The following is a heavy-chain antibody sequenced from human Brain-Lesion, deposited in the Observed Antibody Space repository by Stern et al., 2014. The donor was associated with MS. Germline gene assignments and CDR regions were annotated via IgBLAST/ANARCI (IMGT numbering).Heavy chain of an antibody. D-gene: IGHD3-22*01. CDR3: ARGESSRYYYYFDY. J-gene: IGHJ4*02. CDR2: IYYIGST. Sequence: QLQLQESGPGLVKPSQTLSLTCNVSGDSISSGDNYWSWIRQSPGKGLERIGYIYYIGSTFYNPSLKSRVTISVDTSQNQFSLRLSSVTAADTAVYYCARGESSRYYYYFDYWGQGTLVTVSS. CDR1: GDSISSGDNY. V-gene: IGHV4-30-4*01.